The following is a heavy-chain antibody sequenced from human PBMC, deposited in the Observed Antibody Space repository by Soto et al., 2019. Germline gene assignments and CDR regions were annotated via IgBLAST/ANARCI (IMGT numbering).Heavy chain of an antibody. V-gene: IGHV4-30-2*01. Sequence: KTSETLSLTCAVSGGSISSGGYSWSWIRQPPGKGLEWIGYIYHSGSTYYNPSLKSRVTISVDRSKNQFSLKLSSVTAADTAVYYCARGMTTVTTSTFDYWGQGTLVTVSS. CDR2: IYHSGST. CDR3: ARGMTTVTTSTFDY. J-gene: IGHJ4*02. CDR1: GGSISSGGYS. D-gene: IGHD4-17*01.